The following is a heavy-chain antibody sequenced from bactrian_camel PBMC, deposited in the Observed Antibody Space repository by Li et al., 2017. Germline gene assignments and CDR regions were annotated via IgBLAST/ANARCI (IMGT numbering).Heavy chain of an antibody. Sequence: VQLVESGGGSVQAGGSLRLSCVTSGYCMGWFRQAPGKEREGVAAIFIGGGSTYYADSVKGRFTISQDNDKKTVYLQMNNLKPEDTATYYCAADNACSSGSRAYDYWGQGTQVTVS. V-gene: IGHV3S40*01. CDR3: AADNACSSGSRAYDY. CDR1: GYC. J-gene: IGHJ4*01. D-gene: IGHD3*01. CDR2: IFIGGGST.